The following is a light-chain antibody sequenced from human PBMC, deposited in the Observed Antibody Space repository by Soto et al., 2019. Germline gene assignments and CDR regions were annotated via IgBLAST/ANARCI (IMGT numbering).Light chain of an antibody. Sequence: EIVLTQSPGTLSLSPGERATLSCRASQSVSSSYLAWYQQKPGQAPRLLICGASTRATGIPDRFSGSGSGTDFTLTISRLEPEDFAVYYCQQYGTSPPGLTFGGGNKVEIK. CDR3: QQYGTSPPGLT. CDR1: QSVSSSY. V-gene: IGKV3-20*01. J-gene: IGKJ4*01. CDR2: GAS.